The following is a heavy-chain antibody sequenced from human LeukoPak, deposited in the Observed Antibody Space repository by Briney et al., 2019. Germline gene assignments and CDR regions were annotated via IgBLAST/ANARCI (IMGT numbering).Heavy chain of an antibody. CDR1: GDSISSYY. CDR2: SYHTGST. V-gene: IGHV4-59*01. D-gene: IGHD6-13*01. Sequence: SETLSLTCTVSGDSISSYYWSWIRQPPGKGLEWIGYSYHTGSTNYNPSLKSRVTISVDKSKNQFSLKLSSVTAGDTAVYYCATGYISTWYYFDYWGQGPLVSVSS. J-gene: IGHJ4*02. CDR3: ATGYISTWYYFDY.